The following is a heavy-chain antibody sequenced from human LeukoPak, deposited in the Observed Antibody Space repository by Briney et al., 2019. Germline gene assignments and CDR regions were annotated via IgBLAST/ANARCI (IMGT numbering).Heavy chain of an antibody. CDR3: ARGQGNYYGSGSSNWVDP. D-gene: IGHD3-10*01. CDR1: GGSISSSSYY. J-gene: IGHJ5*02. CDR2: IYYSGST. V-gene: IGHV4-39*07. Sequence: SQTLSLTCAVSGGSISSSSYYWGWIRQPPGKGLEWIGSIYYSGSTYYNPSLKSRVTISVDTSKNQFSLKLSSVTAADTAVYYCARGQGNYYGSGSSNWVDPWGQGTLVTVSS.